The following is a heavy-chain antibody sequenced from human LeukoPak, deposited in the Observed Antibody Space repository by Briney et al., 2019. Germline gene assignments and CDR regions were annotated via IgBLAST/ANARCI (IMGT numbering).Heavy chain of an antibody. CDR1: GFTFSNYA. V-gene: IGHV3-9*01. D-gene: IGHD2-21*02. J-gene: IGHJ4*02. CDR3: AKSVVGDPAPFDY. Sequence: GGSLRLSCVASGFTFSNYAMHWVRQAPGKGLEWVSGISWNSGSIGYADSVKGRFTISRDNAKNSLYLQMNSLRAEDTALYYCAKSVVGDPAPFDYWGQGTLVTVSS. CDR2: ISWNSGSI.